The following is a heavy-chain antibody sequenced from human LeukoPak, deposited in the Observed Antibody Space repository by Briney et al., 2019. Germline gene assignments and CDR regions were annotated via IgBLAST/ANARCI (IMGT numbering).Heavy chain of an antibody. J-gene: IGHJ4*02. CDR3: AKDGSSGWYPYYFDY. CDR2: ISGSGGST. D-gene: IGHD6-19*01. Sequence: GGSLRLSCAASGFTFSCYWMHWVRQAPGKGLEWVSAISGSGGSTYYADSVKGRFTISRDNSKNTLYLQMNSLRAEDTAVYYCAKDGSSGWYPYYFDYWGQGTLVTVSS. CDR1: GFTFSCYW. V-gene: IGHV3-23*01.